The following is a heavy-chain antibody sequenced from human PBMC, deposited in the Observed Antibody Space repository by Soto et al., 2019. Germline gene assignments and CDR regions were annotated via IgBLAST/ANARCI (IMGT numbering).Heavy chain of an antibody. CDR3: ARQGSY. CDR1: GVSISDTSYY. CDR2: IYFNGNT. Sequence: QLQLQESGPGLVKPSETLSLTCTVSGVSISDTSYYWGWICQPPGKGLEWIGTIYFNGNTFYNPSLKSRLTISVDTSSNQFSLRLTSVTAADTAVYYCARQGSYWGQGTLVAVSS. J-gene: IGHJ4*02. V-gene: IGHV4-39*01.